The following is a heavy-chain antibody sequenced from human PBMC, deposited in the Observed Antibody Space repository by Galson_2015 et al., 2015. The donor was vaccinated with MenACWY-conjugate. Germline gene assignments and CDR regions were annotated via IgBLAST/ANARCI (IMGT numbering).Heavy chain of an antibody. CDR3: ARDGGNFGHVENAFDI. CDR1: GGTFSSYA. Sequence: SVKVSCKASGGTFSSYAISWVRQAPGQGLEWMGGIIPIFGTANYAQKFQGRVAITADKSTSTAYMELSSLRSEDTAVYYCARDGGNFGHVENAFDIWGQGTMVTVSS. D-gene: IGHD1-7*01. CDR2: IIPIFGTA. J-gene: IGHJ3*02. V-gene: IGHV1-69*06.